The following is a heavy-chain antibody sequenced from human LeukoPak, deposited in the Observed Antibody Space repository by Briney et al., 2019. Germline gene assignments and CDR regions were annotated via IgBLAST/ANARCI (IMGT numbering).Heavy chain of an antibody. CDR3: AREGYYDSSGYQLAYYFDY. J-gene: IGHJ4*02. D-gene: IGHD3-22*01. CDR2: IIPIFGTA. Sequence: GASVKVSCKASGGTFSSYAISWVRQAPGQGLEWMGGIIPIFGTANYAQKFQGRVTITADESTSTAYMGLSSLRSEDTAVYYCAREGYYDSSGYQLAYYFDYWGQGTLVTVSS. V-gene: IGHV1-69*13. CDR1: GGTFSSYA.